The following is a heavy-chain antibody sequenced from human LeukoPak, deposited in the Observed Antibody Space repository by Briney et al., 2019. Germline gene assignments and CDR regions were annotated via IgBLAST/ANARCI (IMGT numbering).Heavy chain of an antibody. V-gene: IGHV1-69*05. J-gene: IGHJ4*02. D-gene: IGHD1-26*01. CDR1: GGTLSSYA. CDR3: ARTVSKWELLPIDY. Sequence: SVKVSCKASGGTLSSYAISWVRQAPGQGLEWMGRIIPIFGTANYAQKFQGRVTITTDESTSTAYMELSSLRSEDTAVYYCARTVSKWELLPIDYWGQGTLVTVSS. CDR2: IIPIFGTA.